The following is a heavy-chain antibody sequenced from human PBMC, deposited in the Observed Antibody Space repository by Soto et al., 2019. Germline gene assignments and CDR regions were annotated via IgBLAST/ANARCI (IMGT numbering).Heavy chain of an antibody. Sequence: GGSLRLSCISSGFTFRTYTMNWVRQAPGKGLEWVSGIRGFSPYTFYAESVRGRFAISRDNAKNSLYLQMNSLRAEDTAVYYCARDRGYDAHDYYYNAMDVWGQGTTVTV. V-gene: IGHV3-21*01. CDR1: GFTFRTYT. CDR2: IRGFSPYT. D-gene: IGHD2-15*01. CDR3: ARDRGYDAHDYYYNAMDV. J-gene: IGHJ6*02.